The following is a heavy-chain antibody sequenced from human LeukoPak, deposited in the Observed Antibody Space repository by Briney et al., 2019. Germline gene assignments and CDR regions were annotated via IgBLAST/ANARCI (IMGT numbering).Heavy chain of an antibody. D-gene: IGHD5-12*01. CDR1: GGTFSSYA. CDR3: ARDAGGTANGYSGSTAY. Sequence: SVKVSCKASGGTFSSYAISWVRQAPGQGLEGMGGIIPIFGTANYAQKFQGRVTISADEYTSTAYMELSSLRSEDTAVYYCARDAGGTANGYSGSTAYWGQGTLVTVSS. CDR2: IIPIFGTA. V-gene: IGHV1-69*13. J-gene: IGHJ4*02.